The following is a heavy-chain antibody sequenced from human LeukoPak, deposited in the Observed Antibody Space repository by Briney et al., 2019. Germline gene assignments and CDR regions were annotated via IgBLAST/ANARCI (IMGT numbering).Heavy chain of an antibody. V-gene: IGHV3-30*04. Sequence: GGSLRLSCAASGFTFSSYAMHWVRQAPGKGLEWVAVISYDGSNKYYADSVKGRLTISRDNSKNTLYLQMNSLRAEDTAVYYCARDRLKLSYSSTIGDYWGQGTLVTVSS. D-gene: IGHD6-13*01. CDR1: GFTFSSYA. CDR3: ARDRLKLSYSSTIGDY. CDR2: ISYDGSNK. J-gene: IGHJ4*02.